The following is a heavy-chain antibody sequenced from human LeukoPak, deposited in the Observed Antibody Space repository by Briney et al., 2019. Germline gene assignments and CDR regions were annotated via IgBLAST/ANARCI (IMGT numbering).Heavy chain of an antibody. D-gene: IGHD4-17*01. CDR2: IRSRTKGGTT. CDR3: SRDLGTTETGDDY. Sequence: GGSLRLSCTTSGFTFGDYPMNWVRQGPGKGLEWVGIIRSRTKGGTTDCAASVKGRFTISRDDSKGTAYLQMDSLKTEDTAVYYCSRDLGTTETGDDYWGQGTLVTVSS. CDR1: GFTFGDYP. J-gene: IGHJ4*02. V-gene: IGHV3-49*04.